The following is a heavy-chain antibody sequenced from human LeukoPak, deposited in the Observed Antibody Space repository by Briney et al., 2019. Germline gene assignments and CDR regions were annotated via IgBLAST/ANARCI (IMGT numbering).Heavy chain of an antibody. J-gene: IGHJ6*02. Sequence: SETLSLTCAVYGGSFSGYYWSWIRQPPGKGLEWIGEINHSGSTNYNPSLKSRVTISVDTSKNQFSLKLSSVTAADTAVYYRARGQDMSPYYYYYGMDVWGQGTTVTVSS. CDR1: GGSFSGYY. CDR2: INHSGST. V-gene: IGHV4-34*01. CDR3: ARGQDMSPYYYYYGMDV. D-gene: IGHD2-15*01.